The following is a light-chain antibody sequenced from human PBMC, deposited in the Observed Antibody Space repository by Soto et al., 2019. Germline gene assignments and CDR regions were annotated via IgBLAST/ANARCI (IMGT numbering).Light chain of an antibody. V-gene: IGLV1-40*01. CDR3: QSYDSSLSGYV. CDR1: SSNIGAGYD. CDR2: GNS. J-gene: IGLJ1*01. Sequence: QSVLTQPPSVYGAPGERVPISCTGSSSNIGAGYDVHWYQQLPGTAPKLLMYGNSNRPSGVPDRFSGSRSATSASLAITGLQAEDETDYYCQSYDSSLSGYVFGTGTKVTVL.